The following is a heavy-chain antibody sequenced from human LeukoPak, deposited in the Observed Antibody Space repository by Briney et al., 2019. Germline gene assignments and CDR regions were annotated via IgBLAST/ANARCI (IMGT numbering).Heavy chain of an antibody. CDR3: ARVGYGVVREYYFDY. Sequence: ASVKVSCKASGYTFTDYYIHWVRQAPGQGLEWMGWINPNSGGTNYAQKFQGRVTMTRDTSISTAYMELSRLRSDDTAVYYCARVGYGVVREYYFDYWGQGTLVTVSS. CDR2: INPNSGGT. J-gene: IGHJ4*02. D-gene: IGHD3-3*01. CDR1: GYTFTDYY. V-gene: IGHV1-2*02.